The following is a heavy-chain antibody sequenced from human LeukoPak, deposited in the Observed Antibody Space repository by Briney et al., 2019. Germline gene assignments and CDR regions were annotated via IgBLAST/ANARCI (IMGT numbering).Heavy chain of an antibody. Sequence: PSETLSLTCAVYGGSFSGYYWSWIRQPPGKGLEWIGEINHSGSTNYDPSLKSRVTISVDTSKNQFSLKLSSVTAADTAVYYCARIVTMVRGVIRRRFDPWGQGTLVTVSS. J-gene: IGHJ5*02. CDR3: ARIVTMVRGVIRRRFDP. CDR1: GGSFSGYY. V-gene: IGHV4-34*01. D-gene: IGHD3-10*01. CDR2: INHSGST.